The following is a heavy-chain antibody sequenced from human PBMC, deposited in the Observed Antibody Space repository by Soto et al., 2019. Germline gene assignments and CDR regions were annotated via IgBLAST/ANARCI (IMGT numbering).Heavy chain of an antibody. J-gene: IGHJ4*02. D-gene: IGHD2-2*01. CDR2: ISYDGSNK. CDR3: GRCRSTSWHLGSDY. V-gene: IGHV3-30-3*01. Sequence: QVQLVESGGGVVQPGRSLRLSCAASGFTFSNYAMNWVRQAPGKGLEWVALISYDGSNKYYADSVKGRFTISRDSSKNTLYLHRNSLRDADTVFYYCGRCRSTSWHLGSDYWGQGTLVTV. CDR1: GFTFSNYA.